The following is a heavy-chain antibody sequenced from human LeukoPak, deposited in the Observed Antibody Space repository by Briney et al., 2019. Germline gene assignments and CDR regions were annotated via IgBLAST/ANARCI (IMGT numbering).Heavy chain of an antibody. Sequence: PSETLSLTCTVPGGSISSGPYYWGWIRQPPGKGLEWIGNIYYRENTYYNPSLKSRVTISIDTSKNQFYLKLSSLTAADTAVYYCARRDDSSGYHKIFDYWGPGTLVTVSS. CDR1: GGSISSGPYY. CDR2: IYYRENT. CDR3: ARRDDSSGYHKIFDY. J-gene: IGHJ4*02. D-gene: IGHD3-22*01. V-gene: IGHV4-39*01.